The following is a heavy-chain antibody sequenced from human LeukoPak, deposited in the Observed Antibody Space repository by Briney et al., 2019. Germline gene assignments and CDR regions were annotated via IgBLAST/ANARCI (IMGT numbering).Heavy chain of an antibody. D-gene: IGHD3-3*01. V-gene: IGHV4-59*08. CDR1: GGSISSYY. J-gene: IGHJ4*02. Sequence: SETLSLTCTVSGGSISSYYWSWIRQPPGKGLEWIGYIYYSGSTNYNPSLKSRVTISVDTSKNQFSLKLSSVTAADTAVYYCARLYYDFWSGYYTPRGNFDYWGQGTLVTVSS. CDR2: IYYSGST. CDR3: ARLYYDFWSGYYTPRGNFDY.